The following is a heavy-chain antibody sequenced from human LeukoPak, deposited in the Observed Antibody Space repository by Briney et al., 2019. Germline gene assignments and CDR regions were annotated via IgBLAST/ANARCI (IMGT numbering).Heavy chain of an antibody. CDR2: INPISGGT. CDR3: AADGPSGYYYMDV. V-gene: IGHV1-2*02. J-gene: IGHJ6*03. CDR1: GYIFTGYF. Sequence: ASVKVSCKASGYIFTGYFMHWVRQAPGQGLEWMGWINPISGGTNYAQKFQERVTITRDMSTSTAYMELSSLRSEDTAVYYCAADGPSGYYYMDVWGKGTTVTVSS. D-gene: IGHD6-25*01.